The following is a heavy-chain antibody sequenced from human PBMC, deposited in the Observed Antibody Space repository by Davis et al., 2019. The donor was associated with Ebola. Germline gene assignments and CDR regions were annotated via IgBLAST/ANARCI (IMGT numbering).Heavy chain of an antibody. CDR1: GFTFSSYW. J-gene: IGHJ4*02. Sequence: HTGGSLRLSCAASGFTFSSYWMHWVRQAPGKGLVWVSRINSDGSSTTYADSVKGRFTISRDNAKNSLYLQMNSLRAEDTAVYYCAREGSIVLMVYAPHRDFGTDFDYWGQGTLVTVSS. D-gene: IGHD2-8*01. CDR3: AREGSIVLMVYAPHRDFGTDFDY. V-gene: IGHV3-74*01. CDR2: INSDGSST.